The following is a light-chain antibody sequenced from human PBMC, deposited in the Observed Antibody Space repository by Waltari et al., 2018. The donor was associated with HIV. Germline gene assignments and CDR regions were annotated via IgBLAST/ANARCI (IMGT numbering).Light chain of an antibody. CDR2: GAS. CDR1: QSVGDK. CDR3: QQYKNWVRT. V-gene: IGKV3-15*01. Sequence: EVVMTQFPATLSVSPGQAATLSCRASQSVGDKLAWYQQSPVQVPRLLIHGASTRATGGPARFSGSGSGTEFTLTITNLQSDDFAIYYCQQYKNWVRTFGQGTKVEI. J-gene: IGKJ1*01.